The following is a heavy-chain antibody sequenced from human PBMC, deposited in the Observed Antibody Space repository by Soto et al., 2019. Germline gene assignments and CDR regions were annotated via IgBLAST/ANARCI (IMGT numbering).Heavy chain of an antibody. CDR3: ARGSLNLGYFDY. CDR2: IYYSGST. CDR1: GGSISSGGYY. J-gene: IGHJ4*02. D-gene: IGHD3-10*01. Sequence: SETLSLTCTVSGGSISSGGYYWRWIRQHPGKGLEWIGYIYYSGSTYYNPSLKSRVTISVDTSKNQFSLKLSSVTAADTAVYYCARGSLNLGYFDYWGQGTLVTVSS. V-gene: IGHV4-31*02.